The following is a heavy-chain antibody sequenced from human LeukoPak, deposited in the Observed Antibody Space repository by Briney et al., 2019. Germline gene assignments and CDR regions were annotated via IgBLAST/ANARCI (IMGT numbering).Heavy chain of an antibody. V-gene: IGHV1-69*04. J-gene: IGHJ6*02. D-gene: IGHD2-8*01. CDR1: GGTFSSYA. Sequence: ASVKVSCKASGGTFSSYAISWVRQAPGQGLEWMGRIIPILGIANYAQKFQGRVTITADKSTSTAYMELRSLRSDDAAVYYCAREAIVLMVYVPEVLNYGMDVWGQGTTVTVSS. CDR2: IIPILGIA. CDR3: AREAIVLMVYVPEVLNYGMDV.